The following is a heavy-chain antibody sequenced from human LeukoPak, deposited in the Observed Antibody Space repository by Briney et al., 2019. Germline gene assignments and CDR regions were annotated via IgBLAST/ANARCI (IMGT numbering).Heavy chain of an antibody. CDR1: GFTFSSYE. V-gene: IGHV3-48*03. J-gene: IGHJ4*02. CDR2: ISSSGSTI. D-gene: IGHD2-15*01. Sequence: GGSLRLSCAASGFTFSSYEMNWVRQAPGKGLEWVSYISSSGSTIYYADSVKGRFTISRDNAKNSLYLQMNSLRAEDTAVYYCARVFGYCSGGSCYPRYYFDYWGQGTLVTVSS. CDR3: ARVFGYCSGGSCYPRYYFDY.